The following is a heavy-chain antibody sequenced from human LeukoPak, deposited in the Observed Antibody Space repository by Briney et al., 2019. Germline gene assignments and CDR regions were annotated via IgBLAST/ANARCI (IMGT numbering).Heavy chain of an antibody. D-gene: IGHD3-22*01. CDR1: GGTFSSYA. CDR3: AREALSDSSGYYYPDAFDI. CDR2: IIPIFGTA. J-gene: IGHJ3*02. Sequence: ASVKVSCKASGGTFSSYAISWVRQAPGQGLEWMGGIIPIFGTANYAQKFQGRVTITADESTSTAYMELSSLRSEDTAVYYCAREALSDSSGYYYPDAFDIWGQGTMVTVSS. V-gene: IGHV1-69*13.